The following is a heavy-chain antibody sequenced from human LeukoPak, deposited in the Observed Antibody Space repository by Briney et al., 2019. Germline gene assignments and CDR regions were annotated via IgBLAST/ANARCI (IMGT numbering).Heavy chain of an antibody. V-gene: IGHV3-23*01. Sequence: GGSLRLSCAASGFTFSSYAMSWVRQAPGKGLEWVSTISGSGGSTNYADSVKGRFTISRDNSKNTLYLQMNSLRAEDTAVYYCAKGYGSGSSRYYFDYWGQGTLVTVSS. CDR2: ISGSGGST. CDR3: AKGYGSGSSRYYFDY. D-gene: IGHD3-10*01. J-gene: IGHJ4*02. CDR1: GFTFSSYA.